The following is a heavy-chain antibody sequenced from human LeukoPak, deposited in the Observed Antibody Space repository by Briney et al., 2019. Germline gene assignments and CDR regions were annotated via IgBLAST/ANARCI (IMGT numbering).Heavy chain of an antibody. CDR1: GGSISSYY. D-gene: IGHD6-19*01. CDR3: ATGQQWLPYFYYYMDV. Sequence: SETLSLTCTVSGGSISSYYWSWIRQPPGKGLEWIGYIYYSGSTNYNPSLKSRVTISVDTSKNQFSLKLSSVTAADTAVYYCATGQQWLPYFYYYMDVWGKGTTVTISS. J-gene: IGHJ6*03. CDR2: IYYSGST. V-gene: IGHV4-59*01.